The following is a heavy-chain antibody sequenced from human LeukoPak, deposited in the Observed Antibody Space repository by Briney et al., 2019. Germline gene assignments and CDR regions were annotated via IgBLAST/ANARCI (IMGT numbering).Heavy chain of an antibody. D-gene: IGHD3-22*01. CDR1: GYSIISGYY. CDR2: IYHSGST. CDR3: ARDYYDSSGYGDY. V-gene: IGHV4-38-2*02. Sequence: PSETLSLTCAVSGYSIISGYYWGWIRQPPGKWLEWIGSIYHSGSTYYNPSLKSRVTISVDTSKNQFSLKLSSVTAADTAVYYCARDYYDSSGYGDYWGQGTLVTVSS. J-gene: IGHJ4*02.